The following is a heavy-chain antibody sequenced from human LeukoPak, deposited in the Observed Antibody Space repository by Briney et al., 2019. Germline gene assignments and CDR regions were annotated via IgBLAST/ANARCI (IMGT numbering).Heavy chain of an antibody. CDR1: GFTFSSYG. CDR2: ISYDGSNK. CDR3: GGAGNFDY. D-gene: IGHD6-19*01. J-gene: IGHJ4*02. Sequence: GGSLRLSCAASGFTFSSYGMHWVRQAPGKGLEWVAVISYDGSNKYYADSVKGRFTISRDNSKNTLYLQMNSLRAEDTAVYYCGGAGNFDYWGQGTLVTVSS. V-gene: IGHV3-30*03.